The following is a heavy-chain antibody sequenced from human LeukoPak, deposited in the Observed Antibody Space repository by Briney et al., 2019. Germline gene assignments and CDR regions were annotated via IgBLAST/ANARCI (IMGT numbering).Heavy chain of an antibody. D-gene: IGHD2-2*01. CDR2: SSAYNENT. Sequence: GESLKISCKGSGYSFTSYWISWVRQAPGQGLEWMGWSSAYNENTNSALKVQGRVTMTTDTSTSTAYTELRSLRSDDTAVYYCARDLCSVEPAAPCYYFDYWGQGTLVTVSS. CDR1: GYSFTSYW. J-gene: IGHJ4*02. CDR3: ARDLCSVEPAAPCYYFDY. V-gene: IGHV1-18*04.